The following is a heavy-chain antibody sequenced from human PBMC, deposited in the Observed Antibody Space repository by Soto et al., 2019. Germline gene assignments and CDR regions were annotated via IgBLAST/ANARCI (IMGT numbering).Heavy chain of an antibody. J-gene: IGHJ2*01. Sequence: GGSLRLSCAASGFTFSSYAMSWVRLAPGKGLEWVSGISDSGGRTSYADSVKGRLTVSRDNSKNTLHLQINGLRAEDTAVYFCAKHSCGGECNAGYLDLWGRGTLVTSPQ. CDR1: GFTFSSYA. CDR3: AKHSCGGECNAGYLDL. D-gene: IGHD2-21*01. CDR2: ISDSGGRT. V-gene: IGHV3-23*01.